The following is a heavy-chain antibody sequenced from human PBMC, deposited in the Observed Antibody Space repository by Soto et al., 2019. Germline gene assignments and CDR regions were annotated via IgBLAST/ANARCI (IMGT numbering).Heavy chain of an antibody. Sequence: QVQLVESGGGVVQTGRSLRLSCAASGFSFNSYGMHWVRQAPGKGLEWVALIWYDGSNIYYADSVKGRFTISRDNSKNTLYLQMNSLRAEDTAVYYCARDYRSDWYFDLWGRGTMVTVSS. CDR3: ARDYRSDWYFDL. D-gene: IGHD3-3*01. V-gene: IGHV3-33*01. CDR2: IWYDGSNI. CDR1: GFSFNSYG. J-gene: IGHJ2*01.